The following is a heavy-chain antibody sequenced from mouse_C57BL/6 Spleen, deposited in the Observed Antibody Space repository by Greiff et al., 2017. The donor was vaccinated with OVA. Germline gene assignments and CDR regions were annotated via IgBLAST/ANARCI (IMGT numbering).Heavy chain of an antibody. CDR3: ARYYSNPYAMDY. Sequence: VQLQQPGAELVKPGASVKLSCKASGYTFTSYWMHWVKQRPGQGLEWIGMIHPNSGSTNYNEKFKSKATLTVDKSSSTAYMQLSSLTSEDSAVYYCARYYSNPYAMDYWGQGTSVTVSS. V-gene: IGHV1-64*01. J-gene: IGHJ4*01. CDR1: GYTFTSYW. D-gene: IGHD2-5*01. CDR2: IHPNSGST.